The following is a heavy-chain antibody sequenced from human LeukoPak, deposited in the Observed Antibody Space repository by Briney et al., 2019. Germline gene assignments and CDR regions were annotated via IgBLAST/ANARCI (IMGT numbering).Heavy chain of an antibody. CDR3: ARDVQRSISPSYMAD. J-gene: IGHJ6*03. CDR1: GFLLSTYA. V-gene: IGHV3-21*06. CDR2: ISGGSDYI. Sequence: PGRSLRLSCAGSGFLLSTYALNWVREAPGKGLDWVSSISGGSDYIDYADSVKGRLTIYRDNPKNRLYLQMNSLRAQDTPVFIFARDVQRSISPSYMADWGKGTTVTVSS. D-gene: IGHD6-6*01.